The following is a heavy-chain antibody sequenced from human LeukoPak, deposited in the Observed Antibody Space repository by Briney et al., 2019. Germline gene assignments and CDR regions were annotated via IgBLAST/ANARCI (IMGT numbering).Heavy chain of an antibody. CDR3: AKGYYYDSSGPPPAFGY. CDR2: INSDGSSA. Sequence: GGSLRLSCAASGFTFSSYWMHWVRQAPGKGLVWVPRINSDGSSASYADSVKGRFTISRDNAKNTLYLQMNSLRAEDTAVYYCAKGYYYDSSGPPPAFGYWGQGTLVTVSS. J-gene: IGHJ4*02. CDR1: GFTFSSYW. V-gene: IGHV3-74*01. D-gene: IGHD3-22*01.